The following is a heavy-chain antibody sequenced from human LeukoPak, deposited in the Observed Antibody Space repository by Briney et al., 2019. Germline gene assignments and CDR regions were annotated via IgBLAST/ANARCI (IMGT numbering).Heavy chain of an antibody. Sequence: QSGGSLRLSCAASGFTFSSYSMNWVRQAPGKGLEWVSYISSSSSTIYYADSVKGRFTISRDNAKNSLYLQMNSLRAEDTAVYYCARDVFQFGPHPAAAGTAGDYWGQGTLVTVSS. J-gene: IGHJ4*02. D-gene: IGHD6-13*01. V-gene: IGHV3-48*04. CDR3: ARDVFQFGPHPAAAGTAGDY. CDR2: ISSSSSTI. CDR1: GFTFSSYS.